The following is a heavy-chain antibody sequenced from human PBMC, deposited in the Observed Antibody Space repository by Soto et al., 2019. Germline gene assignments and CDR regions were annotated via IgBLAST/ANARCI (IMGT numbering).Heavy chain of an antibody. CDR2: LSAGRDDT. J-gene: IGHJ4*02. CDR3: AREITGVNAFDY. Sequence: ASVKVSCKASGYNFISYAVHWVRQAPGQGFEWMGWLSAGRDDTRYTERFQDRITITRDTSANTVYMELSSLRSEDTAVYFCAREITGVNAFDYWGQGTLVTV. CDR1: GYNFISYA. D-gene: IGHD3-10*01. V-gene: IGHV1-3*01.